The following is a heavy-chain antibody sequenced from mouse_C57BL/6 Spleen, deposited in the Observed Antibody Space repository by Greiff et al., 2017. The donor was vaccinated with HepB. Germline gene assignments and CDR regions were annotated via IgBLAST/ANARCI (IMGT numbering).Heavy chain of an antibody. V-gene: IGHV1-26*01. CDR1: GYTFTDYY. Sequence: VQLQQSGPELVKPGASVKISCKASGYTFTDYYMNWVKQSHGKSLEWIGDINPNNGGTSYNQKFKGKATLTVDKSSSTAYMELRSRTSEDSAVYYCARQGDCSFYAMDYWGQGTSVTVSS. CDR3: ARQGDCSFYAMDY. J-gene: IGHJ4*01. CDR2: INPNNGGT.